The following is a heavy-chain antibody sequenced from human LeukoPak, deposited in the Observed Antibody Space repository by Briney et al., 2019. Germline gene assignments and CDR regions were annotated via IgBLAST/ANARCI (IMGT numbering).Heavy chain of an antibody. CDR1: VYTFTGYY. J-gene: IGHJ4*02. CDR2: INPNSGGT. V-gene: IGHV1-2*02. CDR3: ARGSGYYDSSGSSYDY. Sequence: GASVKVSCKASVYTFTGYYMHWVRQAPGQGLEWMGWINPNSGGTNYAQKFQGRVTMTRDTSISTAYMELSRLRSDDTAVYYCARGSGYYDSSGSSYDYWGQGTLVTVSS. D-gene: IGHD3-22*01.